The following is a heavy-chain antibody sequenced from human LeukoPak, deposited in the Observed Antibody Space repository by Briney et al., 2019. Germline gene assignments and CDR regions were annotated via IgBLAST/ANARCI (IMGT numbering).Heavy chain of an antibody. J-gene: IGHJ4*02. Sequence: GGSLRLSCAASGFTFSSYAMHWVRQAPGKGLEYVSAISSNGGTTYYANSVKGRFTVSRDNSKNTLYLQMGSLRGEDMAVYYCARKGYSYGYSDYWGQGILVTVSS. V-gene: IGHV3-64*01. CDR2: ISSNGGTT. D-gene: IGHD5-18*01. CDR1: GFTFSSYA. CDR3: ARKGYSYGYSDY.